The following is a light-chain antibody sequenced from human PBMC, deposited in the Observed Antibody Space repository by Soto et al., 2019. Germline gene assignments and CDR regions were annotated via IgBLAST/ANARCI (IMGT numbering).Light chain of an antibody. CDR1: SSNIGSNT. CDR3: AAWYDSLNGWV. CDR2: SNN. Sequence: QSVLTQPPSASGTPGQRVTIFCSGSSSNIGSNTVNWYQQLPGTAPKLLIYSNNQRPSGVPDRFSGSKSGTSASLAISGRQSEDEADYYCAAWYDSLNGWVFGGGTKLTVL. V-gene: IGLV1-44*01. J-gene: IGLJ3*02.